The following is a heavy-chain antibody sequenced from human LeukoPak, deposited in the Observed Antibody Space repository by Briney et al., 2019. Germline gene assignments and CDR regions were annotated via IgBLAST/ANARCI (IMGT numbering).Heavy chain of an antibody. D-gene: IGHD4-23*01. CDR2: IKQDGSEK. V-gene: IGHV3-7*01. Sequence: PSETLSLTCAVSGASISSSNYYWGWVRQAPGKGLEWVANIKQDGSEKYYVDSVKGRFTISRDNAKNSLYLQMNSLRAEDTAVYYCASRNSLFIWGQGTLVTVSS. CDR1: GASISSSNYY. CDR3: ASRNSLFI. J-gene: IGHJ4*02.